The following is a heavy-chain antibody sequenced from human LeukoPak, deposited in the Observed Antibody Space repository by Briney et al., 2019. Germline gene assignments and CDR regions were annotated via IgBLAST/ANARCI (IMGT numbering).Heavy chain of an antibody. CDR3: ARVESWEHSGSSQDAFDI. CDR1: GYTFTNYY. Sequence: ASVKVSCKASGYTFTNYYIHWVRQPPGQGLEWMGVINPSGGSTSYAQMFQGRVTMTRDRSTNTLYMELSSLRSEDTAVYYCARVESWEHSGSSQDAFDIWGQGTMVTVSS. V-gene: IGHV1-46*01. D-gene: IGHD1-26*01. CDR2: INPSGGST. J-gene: IGHJ3*02.